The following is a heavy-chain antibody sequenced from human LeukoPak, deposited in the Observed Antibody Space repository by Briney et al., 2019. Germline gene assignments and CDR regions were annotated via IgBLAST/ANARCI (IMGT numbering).Heavy chain of an antibody. CDR3: ARDLKDIVVVPATFDY. D-gene: IGHD2-2*01. V-gene: IGHV3-21*01. CDR2: ISSSSSYI. CDR1: GFTFSSYS. Sequence: NPGGSLRLSCAASGFTFSSYSMNWVRHAPGEGLEWVSSISSSSSYIYYADSVKGRFTISRDNAKNSLYLQMNSLRAEDTAVYYCARDLKDIVVVPATFDYWGQGTLVTVSS. J-gene: IGHJ4*02.